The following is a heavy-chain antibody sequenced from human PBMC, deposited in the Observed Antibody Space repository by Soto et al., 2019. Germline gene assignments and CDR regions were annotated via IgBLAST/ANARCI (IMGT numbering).Heavy chain of an antibody. CDR1: GGTFSSYA. D-gene: IGHD4-17*01. CDR3: VRAIETSDNGDYRYYFDY. Sequence: GASVKVSCKASGGTFSSYAISWVRQAPGQGLEWMGGIIPIFGTANYAQKFQGRVTITADESTSTAYMELSSLRSEDTAVYYCVRAIETSDNGDYRYYFDYGGQGTLVPVSS. V-gene: IGHV1-69*13. J-gene: IGHJ4*02. CDR2: IIPIFGTA.